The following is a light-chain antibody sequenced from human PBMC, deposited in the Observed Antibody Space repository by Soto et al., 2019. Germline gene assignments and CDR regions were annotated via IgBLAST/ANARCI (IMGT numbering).Light chain of an antibody. J-gene: IGKJ4*01. V-gene: IGKV1-39*01. CDR1: QSISSY. Sequence: DIQMPQSPSSLSASVGDRVTITCRASQSISSYLNWYQQKPGEAPNLLIYAASNLESGVPSRFSGSGSGTDFTLTISSLQPEDFATYYCQQSYITPLTFGGGTKVEIK. CDR2: AAS. CDR3: QQSYITPLT.